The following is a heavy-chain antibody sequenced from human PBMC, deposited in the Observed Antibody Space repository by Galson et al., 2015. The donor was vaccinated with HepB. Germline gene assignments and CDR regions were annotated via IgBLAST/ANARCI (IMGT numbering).Heavy chain of an antibody. Sequence: SLRLSCAASGFTFSSYVMTWVRQAPGKGLEWVSALSGSGDSTYYADSVKGRFTISRDDSKNTLYLQTNSLRAEDTAIYYCAKGSGYSYGYSFLDYWGQGTLVTVSS. CDR1: GFTFSSYV. CDR3: AKGSGYSYGYSFLDY. D-gene: IGHD5-18*01. CDR2: LSGSGDST. J-gene: IGHJ4*02. V-gene: IGHV3-23*01.